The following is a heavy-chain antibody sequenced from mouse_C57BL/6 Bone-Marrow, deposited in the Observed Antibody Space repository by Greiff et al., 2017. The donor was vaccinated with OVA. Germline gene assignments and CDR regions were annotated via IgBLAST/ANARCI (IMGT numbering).Heavy chain of an antibody. Sequence: EVQLQQSGPELVKPGASVKMSCKASGYTFTDYNMHWVKQSHGKSLEWIGYINPNNGGTSYKQKFKGKATLTVNKSSSTAYMELRRLTSEDSTVYYCARVLTTVVAHWGQGTTLTVSS. J-gene: IGHJ2*01. D-gene: IGHD1-1*01. V-gene: IGHV1-22*01. CDR2: INPNNGGT. CDR1: GYTFTDYN. CDR3: ARVLTTVVAH.